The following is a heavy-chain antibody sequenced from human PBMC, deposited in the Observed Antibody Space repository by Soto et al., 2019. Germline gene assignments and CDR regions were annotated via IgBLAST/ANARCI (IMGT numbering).Heavy chain of an antibody. CDR3: ARLGEITIFGVVTERPYYGMDV. CDR2: IYPGDSDT. V-gene: IGHV5-51*01. J-gene: IGHJ6*02. Sequence: PVESLKISCKVSGYSFTSYWIGWVRQMPGKGLEWMGIIYPGDSDTRYSPSFQGQVTISADKSISTAYLQWSSLKASDTAMYYCARLGEITIFGVVTERPYYGMDVWGQGTTVTGSS. CDR1: GYSFTSYW. D-gene: IGHD3-3*01.